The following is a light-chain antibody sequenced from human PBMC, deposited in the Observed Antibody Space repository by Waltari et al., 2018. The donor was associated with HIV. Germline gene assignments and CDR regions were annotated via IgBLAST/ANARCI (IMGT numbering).Light chain of an antibody. Sequence: QSALTQPASVSGSPGQSITISCSGTSSDVGGYNSVSWYQQRPGKAPKLIIYEVNSRPSGLSDRFSGSKSGTTASLTISALQVEDEADYYCSSYTTTYTYVFGSGTKVTVL. CDR1: SSDVGGYNS. V-gene: IGLV2-14*03. CDR3: SSYTTTYTYV. J-gene: IGLJ1*01. CDR2: EVN.